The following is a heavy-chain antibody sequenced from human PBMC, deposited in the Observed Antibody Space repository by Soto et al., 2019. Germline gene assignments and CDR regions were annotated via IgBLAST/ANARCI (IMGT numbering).Heavy chain of an antibody. Sequence: GGSLRLSCAASGFTFSSYSMNWVRQAPGKGLEWVSSISSSSSYIYYADSVKGRFTISRDNAKNSLYLQMNSLRAEDTAVYYCASYLNDWNLRSVSFDYWGEGLLVTVSS. D-gene: IGHD1-1*01. CDR1: GFTFSSYS. V-gene: IGHV3-21*01. CDR2: ISSSSSYI. J-gene: IGHJ4*02. CDR3: ASYLNDWNLRSVSFDY.